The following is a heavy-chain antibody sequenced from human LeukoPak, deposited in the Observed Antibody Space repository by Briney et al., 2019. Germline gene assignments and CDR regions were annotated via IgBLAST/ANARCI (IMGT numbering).Heavy chain of an antibody. CDR1: GYTFTGYY. D-gene: IGHD2-2*01. V-gene: IGHV1-2*02. Sequence: ASVKVSCKASGYTFTGYYIHWVRHAPGQGLEWIGWINPYSGATNYAQKFQGRVTMTRDTSISTAYMELSRLRSDDTSVYYCARDGACSSTSCQNFDYWGQGTLVTVSS. CDR3: ARDGACSSTSCQNFDY. CDR2: INPYSGAT. J-gene: IGHJ4*02.